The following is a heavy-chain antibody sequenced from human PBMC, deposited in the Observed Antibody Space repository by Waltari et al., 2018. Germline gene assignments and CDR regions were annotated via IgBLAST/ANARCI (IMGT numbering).Heavy chain of an antibody. CDR3: ACGWYGDFDY. V-gene: IGHV4-59*01. D-gene: IGHD6-19*01. CDR1: GGSISSYY. J-gene: IGHJ4*02. Sequence: QVQLQESGPGLVKPSETLSLTCTVSGGSISSYYWSWIRQPPGKGLEWIGYIYYSGSTNYNPALKSRVTISVDTSKNQFSLKLSSVAAADTAVYYCACGWYGDFDYWGQGTLVTVSS. CDR2: IYYSGST.